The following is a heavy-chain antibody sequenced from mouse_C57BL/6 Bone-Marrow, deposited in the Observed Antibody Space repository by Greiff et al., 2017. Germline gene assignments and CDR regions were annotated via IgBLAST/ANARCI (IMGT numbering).Heavy chain of an antibody. CDR3: ARELYSYWYFDV. CDR1: GYTFTSYW. V-gene: IGHV1-64*01. CDR2: IHPNSGST. J-gene: IGHJ1*03. Sequence: QVQLQQPGAELVKPGASVKLSCKASGYTFTSYWMHWVKQRPGQGLEWIGMIHPNSGSTNYNEKFKSKATLTVDKSSSTAYMQLSSLTSEDSAVYYCARELYSYWYFDVWGTGTTVTVSS.